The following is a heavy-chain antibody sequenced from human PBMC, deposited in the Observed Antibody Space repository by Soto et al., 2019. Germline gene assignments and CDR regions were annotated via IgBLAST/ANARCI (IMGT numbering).Heavy chain of an antibody. D-gene: IGHD1-26*01. CDR1: GGSISSSSYY. J-gene: IGHJ3*01. CDR2: IYYSGST. Sequence: SETLSLTCTVSGGSISSSSYYWGWIRQPPGKGLEWIGSIYYSGSTYYNPSLKSRVTISVDTSKNQFSLKLSSVTAADTAVYYCANLGIVGATTSGSWGQGTMVTVSS. CDR3: ANLGIVGATTSGS. V-gene: IGHV4-39*01.